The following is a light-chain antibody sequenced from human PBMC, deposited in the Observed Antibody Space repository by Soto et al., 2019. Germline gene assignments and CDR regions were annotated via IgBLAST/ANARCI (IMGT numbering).Light chain of an antibody. CDR1: PLISRH. Sequence: DIQMTQSRSSLSASVGGRVPITGRASPLISRHLNWYPQKPGKATKLLIYGTSNLQSGVPSRISGSGSGTDFTLTISSLQPEEFATYYCEQSYSAPLTVGGGSKVDNK. CDR3: EQSYSAPLT. CDR2: GTS. V-gene: IGKV1-39*01. J-gene: IGKJ4*01.